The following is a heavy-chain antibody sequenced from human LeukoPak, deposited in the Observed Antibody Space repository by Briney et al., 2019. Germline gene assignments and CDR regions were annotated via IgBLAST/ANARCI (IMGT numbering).Heavy chain of an antibody. D-gene: IGHD3-16*01. CDR3: VRASLGDVGSMRDYYYMDV. CDR2: IRSKTNSYAT. V-gene: IGHV3-73*01. J-gene: IGHJ6*03. CDR1: GFTFSGSA. Sequence: GGSLRLSCAASGFTFSGSAMHWVRQASGKGLEWVGRIRSKTNSYATSYAASVKGRFALSRDDSKNTAYLQMNSLKTEDTAVYYCVRASLGDVGSMRDYYYMDVWGKGTTVIISS.